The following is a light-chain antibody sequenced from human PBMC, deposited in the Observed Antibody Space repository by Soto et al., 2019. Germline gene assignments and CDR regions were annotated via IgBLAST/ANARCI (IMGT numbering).Light chain of an antibody. Sequence: QSALTQPASVSGSPGQSITLSCTEPISDVGGYDYVSWYQLHPGKAPKLMVFEVSNRPSGVSYRFSGSKSGNTASLTISGRQAEDEADYFCSSYSISTAYLFGTGTKGIV. CDR2: EVS. CDR1: ISDVGGYDY. CDR3: SSYSISTAYL. J-gene: IGLJ1*01. V-gene: IGLV2-14*01.